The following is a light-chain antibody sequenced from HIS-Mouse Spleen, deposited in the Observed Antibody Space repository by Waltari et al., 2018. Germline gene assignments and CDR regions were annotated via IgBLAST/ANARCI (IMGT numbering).Light chain of an antibody. Sequence: QSALTQPPSASGSPGQSVTISCTGTSSDVGGYNYVSWYQQHPGQAPKLMIYEVSKRPPGGPVRFSASKSGNTASLTVSGLQAEDEADYYCSSYAGSNNFVVFGGGTKLTVL. CDR2: EVS. J-gene: IGLJ2*01. CDR3: SSYAGSNNFVV. V-gene: IGLV2-8*01. CDR1: SSDVGGYNY.